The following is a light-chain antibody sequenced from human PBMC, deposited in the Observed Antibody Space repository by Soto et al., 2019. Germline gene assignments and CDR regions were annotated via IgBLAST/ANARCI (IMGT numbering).Light chain of an antibody. V-gene: IGKV3-20*01. CDR2: GAS. Sequence: EIVLTQSPGTLSLSPGERATLSCRASQSVSSSYLAWYQQKPGQAPRLLIYGASSRATGIPDRFSGSGSGTYFTTTSSRVEPDDFAEYYYQHYDSSPLTFGGGTKVEIK. CDR1: QSVSSSY. J-gene: IGKJ4*01. CDR3: QHYDSSPLT.